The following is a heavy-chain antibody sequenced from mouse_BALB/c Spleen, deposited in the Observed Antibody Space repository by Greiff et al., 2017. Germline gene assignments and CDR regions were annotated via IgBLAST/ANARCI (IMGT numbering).Heavy chain of an antibody. CDR3: TREGYGNFDY. Sequence: LQQPGSELVRPGASVKLSCKASGYTFTSYWMHWVKQRPGQGLEWIGNIYPGSGSTNYDEKFKSKATLTVDTSSSTAYMQLSSLTSEDSAVYYCTREGYGNFDYWGQGTTLTVSS. CDR1: GYTFTSYW. V-gene: IGHV1S22*01. CDR2: IYPGSGST. D-gene: IGHD2-10*02. J-gene: IGHJ2*01.